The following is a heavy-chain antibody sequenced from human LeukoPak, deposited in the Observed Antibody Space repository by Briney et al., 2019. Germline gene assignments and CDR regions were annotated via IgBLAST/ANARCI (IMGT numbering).Heavy chain of an antibody. D-gene: IGHD3-22*01. CDR1: GFTVSSNY. CDR3: TTDSYYYDSSGFSDY. V-gene: IGHV3-53*01. CDR2: IYSGGST. Sequence: GGSLRLSCAASGFTVSSNYMSWVRQAPGKGLEWVSVIYSGGSTYYADSVKGRFTISRDNSKNTLYLQMNSLRAEDTAVYYCTTDSYYYDSSGFSDYWGQGTLVTVSS. J-gene: IGHJ4*02.